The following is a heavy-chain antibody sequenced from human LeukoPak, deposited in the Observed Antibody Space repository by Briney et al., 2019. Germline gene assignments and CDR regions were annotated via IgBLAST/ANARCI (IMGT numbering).Heavy chain of an antibody. CDR2: IIPIFGTA. D-gene: IGHD6-13*01. Sequence: GSSVKVSCKASGGTFSSYAISWVRQAPGQGLEWMGGIIPIFGTANYAQKFQGRVTITADESTSTAYMELSSLRSEDTAVYYCARSPVSWYYYYYYMDVWGKGTTVTVSS. CDR1: GGTFSSYA. V-gene: IGHV1-69*01. J-gene: IGHJ6*03. CDR3: ARSPVSWYYYYYYMDV.